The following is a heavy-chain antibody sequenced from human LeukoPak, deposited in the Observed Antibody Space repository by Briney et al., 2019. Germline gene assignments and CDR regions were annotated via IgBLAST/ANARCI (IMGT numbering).Heavy chain of an antibody. CDR2: IYTSGST. Sequence: PSETLSLTCTVSGGSISSYYWSWIRQPAGKGLEWIGRIYTSGSTNYNPSLKSRVTMSVDTSKNQFSLKLSSVTAADTAVYYCARVQEYYYDSSGYQIDYWGQGTLVTVSS. V-gene: IGHV4-4*07. J-gene: IGHJ4*02. CDR3: ARVQEYYYDSSGYQIDY. CDR1: GGSISSYY. D-gene: IGHD3-22*01.